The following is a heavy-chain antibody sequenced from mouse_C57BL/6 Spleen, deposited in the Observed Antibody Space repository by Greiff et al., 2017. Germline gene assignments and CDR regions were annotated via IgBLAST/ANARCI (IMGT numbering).Heavy chain of an antibody. V-gene: IGHV1-81*01. CDR3: ARDYYVSIYKYFDY. CDR2: IYPRSGNT. CDR1: GYTFTSSG. J-gene: IGHJ2*01. D-gene: IGHD1-1*01. Sequence: VQLVESGAELARPGASVKLSCKASGYTFTSSGISWVKQRTGQGLEWIGEIYPRSGNTNYNEKFKGKATLTVDKSSSTAYMELRSLTSEDAAVDFCARDYYVSIYKYFDYGGQGATLTVSS.